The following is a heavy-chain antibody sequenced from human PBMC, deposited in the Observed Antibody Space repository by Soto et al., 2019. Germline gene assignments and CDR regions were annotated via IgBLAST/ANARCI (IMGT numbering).Heavy chain of an antibody. CDR1: GFTFSSYA. CDR3: ATGVQIIYYFDY. D-gene: IGHD1-1*01. J-gene: IGHJ4*02. V-gene: IGHV3-23*01. Sequence: GGSLRLSCAASGFTFSSYAMSWVRQAPGKGLEWVSTISGHGVTTYYAGSVKGRFTISRDNSKNTLYLQMNSLRAEDTAVYSCATGVQIIYYFDYWGQGTPVTVSP. CDR2: ISGHGVTT.